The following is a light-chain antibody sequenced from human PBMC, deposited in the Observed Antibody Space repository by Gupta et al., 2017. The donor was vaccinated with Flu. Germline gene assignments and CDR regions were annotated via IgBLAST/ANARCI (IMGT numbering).Light chain of an antibody. CDR3: QQRSNWPPIT. CDR2: DAS. CDR1: QSVSSY. V-gene: IGKV3-11*01. J-gene: IGKJ5*01. Sequence: ATLSLSPGERATISGRASQSVSSYLAWYQQKPGQAPRLLIYDASNRATGIPARFRGSGSGTDFTLTISSLEPEDFAVYYCQQRSNWPPITFGQGTRLEIK.